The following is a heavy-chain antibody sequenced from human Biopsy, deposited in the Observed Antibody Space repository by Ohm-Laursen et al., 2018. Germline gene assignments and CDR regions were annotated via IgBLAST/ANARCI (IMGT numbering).Heavy chain of an antibody. V-gene: IGHV3-33*01. D-gene: IGHD3-3*01. CDR1: GFTFSNYG. J-gene: IGHJ5*01. Sequence: SLRLSCAASGFTFSNYGMHWVRQAPGKRLEWVAVIWYDGRNQYYADFVKGRFTISRDNSKNTLYLKMNSLRAEDTAVYFCAREIYPTTIYRPVDSWGQGTLVTVSS. CDR2: IWYDGRNQ. CDR3: AREIYPTTIYRPVDS.